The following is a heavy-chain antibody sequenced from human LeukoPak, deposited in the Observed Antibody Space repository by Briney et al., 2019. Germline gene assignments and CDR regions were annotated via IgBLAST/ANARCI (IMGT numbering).Heavy chain of an antibody. V-gene: IGHV3-23*01. CDR3: ARDPNGDYIGTFDM. D-gene: IGHD4-17*01. Sequence: PGGCLRLSCSASEFTFSSYGMSWVRQAPGKGLEWVSSISSSGTQYADSVQGRFAISRDNSKNTLYLQMNSLRVEDTAVYFCARDPNGDYIGTFDMWGRGTMVSVSS. CDR1: EFTFSSYG. CDR2: ISSSGT. J-gene: IGHJ3*02.